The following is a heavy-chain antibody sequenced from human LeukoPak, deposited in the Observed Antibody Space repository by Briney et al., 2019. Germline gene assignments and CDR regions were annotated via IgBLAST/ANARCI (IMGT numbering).Heavy chain of an antibody. Sequence: GGSLRLSCAASGFTFSSYGMHWVRQAPGKGLEWVAFVRSDGSIEYYADSVKGRFTISRDNSKSMLYLQMNSLRAEDTAVYYCAKESPRGYSFDFWGQGTLVTVSS. V-gene: IGHV3-30*02. J-gene: IGHJ4*02. CDR2: VRSDGSIE. CDR1: GFTFSSYG. CDR3: AKESPRGYSFDF. D-gene: IGHD5-18*01.